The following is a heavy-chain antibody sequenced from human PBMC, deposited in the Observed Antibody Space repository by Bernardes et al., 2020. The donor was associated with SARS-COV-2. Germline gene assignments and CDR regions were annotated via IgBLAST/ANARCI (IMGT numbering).Heavy chain of an antibody. J-gene: IGHJ4*02. D-gene: IGHD5-18*01. Sequence: GGSLRLSCADCGFSCRSYAGSGVRRAPGKGLEWVSAISGSGGSTYYADSVKGRFTISRDNSKNTLYLQMNSLRAEDTAVYYCAKTDTAMVTTFNFDYWGQGTLVTVSS. CDR3: AKTDTAMVTTFNFDY. CDR1: GFSCRSYA. CDR2: ISGSGGST. V-gene: IGHV3-23*01.